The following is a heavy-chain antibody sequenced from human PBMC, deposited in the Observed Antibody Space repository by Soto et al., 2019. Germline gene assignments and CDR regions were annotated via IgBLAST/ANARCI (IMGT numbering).Heavy chain of an antibody. D-gene: IGHD5-12*01. CDR3: ARGDVRGYSGYDLPLDY. CDR2: INPSVGSA. J-gene: IGHJ4*02. CDR1: GYTFTSYY. V-gene: IGHV1-46*01. Sequence: ASVKVSCKASGYTFTSYYMHWVRQAPGQGLEWMGIINPSVGSASYAQKFQGRVTITRDTSTSTAYMELSSLRSDDTAVYYCARGDVRGYSGYDLPLDYWGQGTLVTVSS.